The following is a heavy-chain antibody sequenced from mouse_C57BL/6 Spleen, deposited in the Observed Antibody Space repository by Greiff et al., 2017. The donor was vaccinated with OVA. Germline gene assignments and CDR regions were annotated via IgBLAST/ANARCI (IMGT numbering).Heavy chain of an antibody. CDR3: ASCSCFYYDDMDY. V-gene: IGHV1-53*01. CDR2: INPGNGGT. D-gene: IGHD1-1*01. Sequence: QVQLQQPGTELVKPGASVKLSCKASGYTFTSYWMHWVKQRPGQGLEWIGNINPGNGGTNYTEKFKSKATLTVDKSSSTAYMQLSSLTSEDSAVEDCASCSCFYYDDMDYWGQGTSVTVSS. J-gene: IGHJ4*01. CDR1: GYTFTSYW.